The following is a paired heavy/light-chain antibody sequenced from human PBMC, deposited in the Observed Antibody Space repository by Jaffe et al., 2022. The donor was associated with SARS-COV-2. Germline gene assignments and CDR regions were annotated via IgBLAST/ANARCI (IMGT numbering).Heavy chain of an antibody. CDR3: ARVYSCSGGSCYSSMDV. CDR1: GFTFSSYS. CDR2: ISGSASTI. V-gene: IGHV3-48*02. Sequence: EVQLVESGGGLVQPGGSLRLSCAASGFTFSSYSMNWVRQAPGKGLEWVSYISGSASTIYYSDSVKGRFTISRDNAENSLYLQVNSLRDEDTAVYYCARVYSCSGGSCYSSMDVWGQGTTVTVSS. D-gene: IGHD2-15*01. J-gene: IGHJ6*02.
Light chain of an antibody. CDR2: AAS. CDR3: QQYYSYPLS. V-gene: IGKV1-8*01. CDR1: QGISSY. J-gene: IGKJ4*01. Sequence: AIRMTQSPSSFSASTGDRVTITCRASQGISSYLAWYQQKPGKAPKLLIYAASTLQSGVPSRFSGSGSGTDFTLTISCLQSEDFATYFCQQYYSYPLSFGGGTKVEIK.